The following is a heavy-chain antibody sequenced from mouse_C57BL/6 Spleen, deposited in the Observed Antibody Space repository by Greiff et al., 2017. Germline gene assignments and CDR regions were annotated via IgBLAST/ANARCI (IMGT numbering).Heavy chain of an antibody. CDR2: INPNNGGT. CDR3: ARDDYDERDYFDY. D-gene: IGHD2-4*01. V-gene: IGHV1-26*01. CDR1: GYTFTDYY. Sequence: VQLQQSGPELVKPGASVKISCKASGYTFTDYYMNWVKQSHGKSLEWIGDINPNNGGTSYNQKFKGKATLTVDKSSSTAYMELRSLTSEDSAVYYCARDDYDERDYFDYWGQGTTLTVSS. J-gene: IGHJ2*01.